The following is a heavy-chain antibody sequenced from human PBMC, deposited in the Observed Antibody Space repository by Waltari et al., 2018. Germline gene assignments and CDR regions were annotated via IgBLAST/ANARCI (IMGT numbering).Heavy chain of an antibody. CDR3: ARAQKTGNAFDI. Sequence: QVQLQESGPGLVKPSETLSLTCTVSGGSISSHYWSWIRQPPGKGLEWIWYIYYRGSTNYHPSLKSRVTISGDTSKNPFSLKLSSVTAADTAVYYCARAQKTGNAFDIWGQGTMVTVSS. CDR1: GGSISSHY. J-gene: IGHJ3*02. V-gene: IGHV4-59*11. CDR2: IYYRGST.